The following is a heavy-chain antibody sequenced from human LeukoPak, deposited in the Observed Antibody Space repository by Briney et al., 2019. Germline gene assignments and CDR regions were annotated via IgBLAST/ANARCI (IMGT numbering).Heavy chain of an antibody. CDR2: INHSGST. D-gene: IGHD6-6*01. CDR3: ARHRGSSSPVVDY. J-gene: IGHJ4*02. Sequence: SETLSLTCAVYGGSFSGYYWSWIRQPPGKGLEWIGEINHSGSTNYNPSLKSRVTISVDTSKNQFSLKLSSVTAADTAVYYCARHRGSSSPVVDYWGQGTLVTVSS. CDR1: GGSFSGYY. V-gene: IGHV4-34*01.